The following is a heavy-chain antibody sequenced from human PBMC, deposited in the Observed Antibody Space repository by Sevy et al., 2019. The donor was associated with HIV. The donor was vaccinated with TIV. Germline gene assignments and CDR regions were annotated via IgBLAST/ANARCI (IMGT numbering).Heavy chain of an antibody. CDR3: ASLPGMVRGVILNWFDP. CDR1: GFTFSSYA. Sequence: GGSLRLSCAASGFTFSSYAMHWVRQAPGKGLEWVAVISYDGSNKYYADSVKGRFTISRDNSKNTLYLQMNSLRAEDTAVYYCASLPGMVRGVILNWFDPWGQRTLVTVSS. D-gene: IGHD3-10*01. V-gene: IGHV3-30*04. J-gene: IGHJ5*02. CDR2: ISYDGSNK.